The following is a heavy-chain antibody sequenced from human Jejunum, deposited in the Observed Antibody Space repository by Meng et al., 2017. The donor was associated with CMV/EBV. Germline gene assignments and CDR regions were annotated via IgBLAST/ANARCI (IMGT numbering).Heavy chain of an antibody. D-gene: IGHD2/OR15-2a*01. CDR2: IIIKTQNYAT. CDR3: TTASGIFSNY. Sequence: CAASGFTSSSAALGWIRQAPGKGLEWVARIIIKTQNYATAYAASVKGRFSISRDDSKSTAYLQMNSLRTEDTAIYYCTTASGIFSNYWGQGTLVTVSS. CDR1: GFTSSSAA. V-gene: IGHV3-73*01. J-gene: IGHJ4*02.